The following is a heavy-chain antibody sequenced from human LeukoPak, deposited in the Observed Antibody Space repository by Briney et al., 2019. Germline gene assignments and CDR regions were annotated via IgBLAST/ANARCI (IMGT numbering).Heavy chain of an antibody. V-gene: IGHV3-43*02. CDR2: ISGDGGST. Sequence: GGSLRLSCAASGFTFDDYAMHWVRQAPGKGLEWVSLISGDGGSTYYADSVKGRFTISRDNSKNSLYLQMNSLRTEDTALYYCAKDILRDYYDSSGSYYYYYYMVVWGKGTTVTVSS. D-gene: IGHD3-22*01. CDR3: AKDILRDYYDSSGSYYYYYYMVV. CDR1: GFTFDDYA. J-gene: IGHJ6*03.